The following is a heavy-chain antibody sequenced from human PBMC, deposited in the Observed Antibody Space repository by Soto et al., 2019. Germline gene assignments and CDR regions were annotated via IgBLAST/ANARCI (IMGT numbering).Heavy chain of an antibody. CDR2: IKQDGSEK. J-gene: IGHJ3*02. CDR3: ARAVVAATGDAFDI. V-gene: IGHV3-7*03. Sequence: PGGSLRLSCAASGFTFSSYWMSWVRQAPGKGLEWVANIKQDGSEKYYVDSVKGRFTISRDNAKNSLYLQMNGLRAEDTAVYYCARAVVAATGDAFDIWGQGTMVTVSS. CDR1: GFTFSSYW. D-gene: IGHD2-15*01.